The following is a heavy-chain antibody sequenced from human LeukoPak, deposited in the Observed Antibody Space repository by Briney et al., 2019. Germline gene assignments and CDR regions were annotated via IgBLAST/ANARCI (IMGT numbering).Heavy chain of an antibody. CDR3: ARDAGGYEDY. Sequence: PSETLSLTCTVSRGSISNYWWSWIRQAAGKGLEWIGRVYPSGTTHYNPSPQSRVTLSVDTSKNQFSLKLSSLTAADTAVYYCARDAGGYEDYWGQGTLVTVSS. CDR2: VYPSGTT. V-gene: IGHV4-4*07. J-gene: IGHJ4*02. CDR1: RGSISNYW. D-gene: IGHD5-12*01.